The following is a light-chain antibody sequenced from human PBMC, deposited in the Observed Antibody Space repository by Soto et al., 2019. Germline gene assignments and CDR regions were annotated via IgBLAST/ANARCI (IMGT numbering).Light chain of an antibody. V-gene: IGKV3-20*01. CDR3: QQYGISPYT. CDR1: QSVSSSF. J-gene: IGKJ2*01. Sequence: EIVLTQSPGTLSLSPGERATLSCRASQSVSSSFVAWYQQKPGQAPRLLIYGASSRATGIPDKFSGSGSGTAFTLTISRLEPEDFAVYYCQQYGISPYTFGQGTKLEIK. CDR2: GAS.